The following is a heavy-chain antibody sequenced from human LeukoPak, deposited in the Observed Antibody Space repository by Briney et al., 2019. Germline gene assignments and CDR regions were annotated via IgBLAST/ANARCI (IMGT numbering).Heavy chain of an antibody. CDR1: GFTISSYW. D-gene: IGHD3-10*02. V-gene: IGHV3-48*04. CDR3: AELGITMIGGV. J-gene: IGHJ6*04. Sequence: GGSLRLSCVASGFTISSYWTHWVRQAPGKGLEWVSYISSSGSTIYYADSVKGRFTISRDNAKNSLYLQMNSLRAEDTAVYYCAELGITMIGGVWGKGTTATISS. CDR2: ISSSGSTI.